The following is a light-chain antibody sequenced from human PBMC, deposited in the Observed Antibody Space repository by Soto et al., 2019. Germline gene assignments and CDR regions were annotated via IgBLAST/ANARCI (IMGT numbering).Light chain of an antibody. CDR2: EGS. J-gene: IGLJ1*01. CDR3: CSYAGSSNFLYV. V-gene: IGLV2-23*03. CDR1: SSDVGSYNL. Sequence: QSALTQPASVSGSPGQSITISCTGTSSDVGSYNLVSWYQQHPGKAPKLMIYEGSKRPSGVSNRFSGSKSGNTASLTISGLQAEDEADYYCCSYAGSSNFLYVFGTGTKVTVL.